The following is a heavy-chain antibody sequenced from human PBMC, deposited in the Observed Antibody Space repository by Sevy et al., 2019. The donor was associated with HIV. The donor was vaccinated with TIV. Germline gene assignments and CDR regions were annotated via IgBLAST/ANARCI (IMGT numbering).Heavy chain of an antibody. D-gene: IGHD2-8*01. J-gene: IGHJ4*02. Sequence: GGSLRLSCAASGFSVSSNYMSWVRQAPGKGLEWVSVIYSDGNTHVADSVRGRFTISRDNSKNTLYLQMNSLRAEDTAVYYCAREGNDFEYWGQGTLVTVSS. CDR3: AREGNDFEY. CDR1: GFSVSSNY. CDR2: IYSDGNT. V-gene: IGHV3-66*01.